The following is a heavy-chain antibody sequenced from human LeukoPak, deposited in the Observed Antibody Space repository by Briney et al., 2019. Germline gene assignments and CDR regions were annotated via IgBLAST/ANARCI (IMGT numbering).Heavy chain of an antibody. CDR1: GFTFSSYE. D-gene: IGHD1-26*01. CDR3: ARARAEKVGAISYYFDY. J-gene: IGHJ4*02. V-gene: IGHV3-48*03. CDR2: ISSSGSTI. Sequence: PGGSLRLSCAASGFTFSSYEMNWVRQAPGKGLEWVSYISSSGSTIYYADSVKGRFTISRDNAKNSLYLQMNSLRAEDTAVYYCARARAEKVGAISYYFDYWGQGTLVTVSS.